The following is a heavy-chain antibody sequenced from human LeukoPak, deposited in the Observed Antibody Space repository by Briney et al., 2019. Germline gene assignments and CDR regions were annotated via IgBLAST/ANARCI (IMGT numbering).Heavy chain of an antibody. CDR3: ATEGQRGFDP. D-gene: IGHD1-1*01. CDR2: INHSGST. J-gene: IGHJ5*02. Sequence: PGGSLRLSCAASGFTVSSNYMSWVRQPPGKGLEWIGEINHSGSTNYNPSLKSRITMSVDTSKNQFSLNLSSVTAADTAVYYCATEGQRGFDPWGQGTLVTVSS. CDR1: GFTVSSNY. V-gene: IGHV4-34*10.